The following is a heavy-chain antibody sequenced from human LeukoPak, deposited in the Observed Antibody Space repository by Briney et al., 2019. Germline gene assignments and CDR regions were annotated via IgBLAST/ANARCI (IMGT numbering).Heavy chain of an antibody. CDR1: GFTFSSYA. D-gene: IGHD6-13*01. CDR3: AKDADSSSWYLFPLDP. V-gene: IGHV3-23*01. CDR2: ISGSGGST. Sequence: GGSLRLSCAASGFTFSSYAMSWVRQAPGKGLEWVSAISGSGGSTYYADSVKGRFTISRDNSKNTLYLQMNSLRAEDTAVYYCAKDADSSSWYLFPLDPWGQGTLVTVSS. J-gene: IGHJ5*02.